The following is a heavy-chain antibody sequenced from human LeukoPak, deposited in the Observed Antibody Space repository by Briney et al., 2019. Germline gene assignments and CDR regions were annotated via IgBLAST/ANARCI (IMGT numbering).Heavy chain of an antibody. Sequence: SVKVSCKASGYTFTSYDINWVRQATGQGLEWMGWMNPNSGNTGYAQKFQGRVTMTRNTSISTAYMELSSLRSEDTAVYYCARWPPFGVAPYYGMDVWGQGTTVTVSS. D-gene: IGHD3-3*01. CDR2: MNPNSGNT. CDR1: GYTFTSYD. J-gene: IGHJ6*02. CDR3: ARWPPFGVAPYYGMDV. V-gene: IGHV1-8*01.